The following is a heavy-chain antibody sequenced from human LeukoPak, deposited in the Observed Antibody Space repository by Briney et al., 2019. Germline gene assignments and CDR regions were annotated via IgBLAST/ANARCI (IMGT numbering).Heavy chain of an antibody. D-gene: IGHD3-22*01. CDR3: ARVAFLSYDSSGYLAN. V-gene: IGHV3-48*03. J-gene: IGHJ4*02. CDR2: ISSSGSTI. CDR1: GFTFSSYE. Sequence: GGSLRLSCAASGFTFSSYEMNWVRQAPGKGLERVSYISSSGSTIYYADSVKGRFTISRDNAKNPLYLQMNSLRAEDTAVYYCARVAFLSYDSSGYLANWGQGTLATVSS.